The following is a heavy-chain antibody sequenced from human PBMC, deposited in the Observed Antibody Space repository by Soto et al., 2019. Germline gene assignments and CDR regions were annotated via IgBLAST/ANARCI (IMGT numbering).Heavy chain of an antibody. Sequence: ASVKVSCKASGYTFTSYGISWVRQAPGQGFEWMGWISAYNGNTNYAQKLQGRVTMTTDTSTSTAYMELRSLRSDDTAVYYCARDVFYSSSVAYYYGMDVWGQGTTVTVSS. CDR3: ARDVFYSSSVAYYYGMDV. V-gene: IGHV1-18*01. D-gene: IGHD6-6*01. CDR1: GYTFTSYG. CDR2: ISAYNGNT. J-gene: IGHJ6*02.